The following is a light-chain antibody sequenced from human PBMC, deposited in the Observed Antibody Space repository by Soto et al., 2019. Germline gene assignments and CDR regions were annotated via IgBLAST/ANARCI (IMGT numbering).Light chain of an antibody. CDR3: QQYYSYPPN. CDR1: QSVLYSSNNKNY. CDR2: WAS. J-gene: IGKJ5*01. V-gene: IGKV4-1*01. Sequence: DIGMAQSPDSLAVSLGERATINCKSSQSVLYSSNNKNYLAWYQQKPGQPPKLLFYWASTRESGVPDRFRGSESGTDFTLTISSLQAEDFATYYCQQYYSYPPNFGQGTRLEI.